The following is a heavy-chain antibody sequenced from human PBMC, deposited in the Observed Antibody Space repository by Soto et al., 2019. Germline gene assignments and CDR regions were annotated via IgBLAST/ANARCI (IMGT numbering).Heavy chain of an antibody. CDR2: IYSGGST. CDR3: ARIAVANDYYMDV. V-gene: IGHV3-66*01. D-gene: IGHD6-19*01. J-gene: IGHJ6*03. CDR1: GFTVSSNY. Sequence: EVQLVESGGGLVQPGGSLRLSCAASGFTVSSNYMSWVRQAPGKGLEWVSVIYSGGSTYYADSVKGRFTISRDNSKNTLYLQMNSLRAEDTAVYYCARIAVANDYYMDVWGKGTTVTVSS.